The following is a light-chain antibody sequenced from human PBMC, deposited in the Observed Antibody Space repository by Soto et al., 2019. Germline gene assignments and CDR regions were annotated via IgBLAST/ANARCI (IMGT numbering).Light chain of an antibody. Sequence: DIVMTQSPDSLAVSLGERATINCKSSQSVLYSSNNKNNLAWYQQKPGQPPKLPIYWASSRESGVPVRFSGSGSGTDFTLAISSLQAEDVAIYYCQQYYSTPWTFGQGTKVDI. J-gene: IGKJ1*01. CDR1: QSVLYSSNNKNN. CDR3: QQYYSTPWT. CDR2: WAS. V-gene: IGKV4-1*01.